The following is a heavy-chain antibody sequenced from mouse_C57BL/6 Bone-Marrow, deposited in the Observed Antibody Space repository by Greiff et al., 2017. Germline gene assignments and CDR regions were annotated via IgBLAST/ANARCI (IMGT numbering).Heavy chain of an antibody. CDR2: IDPENGDT. J-gene: IGHJ3*01. CDR1: GFNIKDDY. Sequence: EVNVVESGAELVRPGASVKLSCTASGFNIKDDYMHWVKQRPEQGLEWIGWIDPENGDTEYASKFQGKATITADTSSNTAYLQLSSLTSEDTAVYYCTLGSFAYWGQGTLVTVSA. V-gene: IGHV14-4*01. CDR3: TLGSFAY.